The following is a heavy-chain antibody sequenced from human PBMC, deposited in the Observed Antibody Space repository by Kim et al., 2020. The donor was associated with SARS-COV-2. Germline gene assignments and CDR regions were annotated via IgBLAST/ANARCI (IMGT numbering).Heavy chain of an antibody. D-gene: IGHD6-6*01. CDR3: ARDVAARPHAFDI. V-gene: IGHV1-69*13. CDR2: IIPIFGTA. CDR1: GGTFSSYA. J-gene: IGHJ3*02. Sequence: SVKVSCKASGGTFSSYAISWVRQAPGQGLEWMGGIIPIFGTANYAQKFQGRVTITADESTSTAYMELSSLRSEDTAVYYCARDVAARPHAFDIWGQGTMVTVSS.